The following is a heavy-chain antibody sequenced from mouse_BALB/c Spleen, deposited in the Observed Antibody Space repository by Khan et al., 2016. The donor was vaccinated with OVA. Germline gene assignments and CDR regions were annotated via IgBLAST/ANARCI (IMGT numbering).Heavy chain of an antibody. D-gene: IGHD1-3*01. J-gene: IGHJ3*01. Sequence: VQLKQSGTVLARPGTSVKMSCKASGYSFTSYLIHWVKQRPGQGLEWIGDIFPGNGDTNYNQKFKDKAKLTADTSASTAYMELSSLTNEDSAVYYCTRGGYSSFAFWGHGTLVTVSA. CDR2: IFPGNGDT. CDR3: TRGGYSSFAF. V-gene: IGHV1-5*01. CDR1: GYSFTSYL.